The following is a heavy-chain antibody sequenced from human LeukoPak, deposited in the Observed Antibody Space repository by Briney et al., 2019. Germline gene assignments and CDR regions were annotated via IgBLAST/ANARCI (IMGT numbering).Heavy chain of an antibody. V-gene: IGHV3-30-3*01. CDR1: GFRFSSYW. CDR3: ASMIVVARHDY. Sequence: SGGSLRLSCAASGFRFSSYWMSWVRQAPGKGLEWVAVISYDGSNKYYADSVKGRFTISRDNSKNTLYLQMNSLRAEDTAVYYCASMIVVARHDYWGQGTLVTVSS. J-gene: IGHJ4*02. CDR2: ISYDGSNK. D-gene: IGHD3-22*01.